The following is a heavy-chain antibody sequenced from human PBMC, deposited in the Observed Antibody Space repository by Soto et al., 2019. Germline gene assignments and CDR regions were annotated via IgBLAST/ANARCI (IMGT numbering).Heavy chain of an antibody. CDR2: TYYTGST. D-gene: IGHD4-17*01. J-gene: IGHJ6*02. CDR3: ARDDSFYGEPGYGMNV. V-gene: IGHV4-31*03. CDR1: GATISSGGFY. Sequence: QVQLQESGPGLVEASQTLSLTCTVSGATISSGGFYWSWIRQRPGKGLEWIGHTYYTGSTYYNPYLNSRVTISVDMSRNQFSLKLRSVTAADKAKYFCARDDSFYGEPGYGMNVWGQGTTVTVSS.